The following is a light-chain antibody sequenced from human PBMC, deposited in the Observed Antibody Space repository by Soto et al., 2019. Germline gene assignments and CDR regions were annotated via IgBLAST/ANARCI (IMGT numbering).Light chain of an antibody. J-gene: IGLJ1*01. CDR2: DVI. Sequence: QPALTQPPSVSGSPGQSVTISCTGTSSEVDSSNGVSWYQQPPGTAPKLMIYDVINRPSGVPDRFSGSKSGNTASLTISGLQAEDEADYYCSSYTTSSTYVFGTGTKVTAL. CDR1: SSEVDSSNG. CDR3: SSYTTSSTYV. V-gene: IGLV2-18*02.